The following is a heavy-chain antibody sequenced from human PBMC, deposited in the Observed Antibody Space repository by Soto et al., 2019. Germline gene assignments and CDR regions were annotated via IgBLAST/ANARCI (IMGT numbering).Heavy chain of an antibody. J-gene: IGHJ6*02. D-gene: IGHD6-13*01. CDR1: GFTFSSYG. Sequence: QVQLVESGGGVVQPGRSLRLSCAASGFTFSSYGMHWVRQAQGKGLEWVAVISYDGSNKYYADSVKGRFTISRDNSKNTLYLQMNSLRAEDTAVYYCAKDISIAAAGEYYYYYGMDVWGQGTTVTVSS. CDR2: ISYDGSNK. V-gene: IGHV3-30*18. CDR3: AKDISIAAAGEYYYYYGMDV.